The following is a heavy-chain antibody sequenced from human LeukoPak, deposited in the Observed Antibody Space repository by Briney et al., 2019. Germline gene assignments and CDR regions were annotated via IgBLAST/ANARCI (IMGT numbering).Heavy chain of an antibody. CDR2: INPNSGGT. D-gene: IGHD3-10*01. J-gene: IGHJ3*02. Sequence: ASVKVSCKASGYTFTGYYMHWVRQAPGQGLEWMGWINPNSGGTNYAQKFQGRVTMTRDTSISTAYMELSRLRSDDTAVYYCARDSSYYGSGIDAFDIWGQGTMVTVSS. CDR3: ARDSSYYGSGIDAFDI. CDR1: GYTFTGYY. V-gene: IGHV1-2*02.